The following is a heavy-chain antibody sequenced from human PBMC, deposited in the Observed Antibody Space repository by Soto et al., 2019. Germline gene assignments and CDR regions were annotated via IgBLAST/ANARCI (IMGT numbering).Heavy chain of an antibody. CDR1: GYTFIIFG. Sequence: ASVKVSCKTSGYTFIIFGITWLRQAPGQGLEWVGKIRGYNGDTNYAPKLQGRVTMTTDTSTSTAYLELRTLRSDDTAVYYCARGRHRNPDYWGQGTLVTVSS. CDR3: ARGRHRNPDY. J-gene: IGHJ4*02. CDR2: IRGYNGDT. D-gene: IGHD4-4*01. V-gene: IGHV1-18*04.